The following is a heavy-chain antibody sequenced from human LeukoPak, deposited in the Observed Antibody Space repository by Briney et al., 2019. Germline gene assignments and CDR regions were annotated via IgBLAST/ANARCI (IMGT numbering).Heavy chain of an antibody. J-gene: IGHJ4*02. CDR1: GFTFSSYW. V-gene: IGHV3-30*03. Sequence: GGSLRLSCAASGFTFSSYWMSWVRQAPGKGLEWVAVISYDGSNKYYADSVKGRFTISRDNSKNTLYLQMNSLRAEDTAVYYCARDKNAYRGQGLFDYWGQGTLVTVSS. CDR3: ARDKNAYRGQGLFDY. D-gene: IGHD3-10*01. CDR2: ISYDGSNK.